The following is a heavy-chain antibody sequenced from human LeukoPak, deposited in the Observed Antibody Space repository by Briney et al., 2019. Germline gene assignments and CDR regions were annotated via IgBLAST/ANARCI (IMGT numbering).Heavy chain of an antibody. CDR2: ISWNSGSI. D-gene: IGHD2-21*01. CDR3: ANPIEGY. Sequence: SLRLSCAASGFTFDDYAMHWVRQAPGKGLEWVSGISWNSGSIGYADSVKGRFTISRDNAKNSLYLQMNSLRAEDTALYYCANPIEGYWGQGTLVTVSS. V-gene: IGHV3-9*01. J-gene: IGHJ4*02. CDR1: GFTFDDYA.